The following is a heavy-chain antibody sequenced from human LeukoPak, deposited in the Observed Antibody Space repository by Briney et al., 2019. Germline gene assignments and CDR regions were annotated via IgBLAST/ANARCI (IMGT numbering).Heavy chain of an antibody. V-gene: IGHV3-30*02. Sequence: PGGSLRLSCAASGFTFSSYGMHWVRQAPGKGLAWVAFIRYDGSNKYYADSVKGRFTISRDNSKNTLYLQMNSLRAEDTAVYYCAKDNPIAVAGTVDYWGQGTLVTVSS. CDR2: IRYDGSNK. CDR3: AKDNPIAVAGTVDY. J-gene: IGHJ4*02. CDR1: GFTFSSYG. D-gene: IGHD6-19*01.